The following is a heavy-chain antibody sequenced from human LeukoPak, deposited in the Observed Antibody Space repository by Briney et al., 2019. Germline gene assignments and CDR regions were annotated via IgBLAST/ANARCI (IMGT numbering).Heavy chain of an antibody. V-gene: IGHV3-15*01. D-gene: IGHD3-10*01. CDR2: IKSKTDGGIN. Sequence: GGSLRLSCAASGFTFSNAWMSWVRQAPGKGLEWVGCIKSKTDGGINDYAAPVKDRSTISRDQSKNTLYLQMNSLKTEDTAAYYCTTTRGFDYWGQGTLVTVSS. CDR3: TTTRGFDY. J-gene: IGHJ4*02. CDR1: GFTFSNAW.